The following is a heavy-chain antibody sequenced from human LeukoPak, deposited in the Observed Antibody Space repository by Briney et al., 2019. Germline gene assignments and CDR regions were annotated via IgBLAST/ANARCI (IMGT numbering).Heavy chain of an antibody. CDR2: ISSSSSTI. CDR3: ARVRYPRVYYYMDV. D-gene: IGHD1-1*01. J-gene: IGHJ6*03. V-gene: IGHV3-48*01. CDR1: GFTFSSYS. Sequence: GGSLRLSCAASGFTFSSYSMNWVRQAPGKGLEWVSYISSSSSTIYYADSVKGRFTISRDNAKNSLYLQMNSLRAEETAVYYCARVRYPRVYYYMDVWGKGTTVTVSS.